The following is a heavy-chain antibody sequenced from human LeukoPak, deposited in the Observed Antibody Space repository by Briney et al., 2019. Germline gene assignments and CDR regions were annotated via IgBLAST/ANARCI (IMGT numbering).Heavy chain of an antibody. CDR3: ARGAISWEDY. CDR2: FNPNSGGI. V-gene: IGHV1-2*02. J-gene: IGHJ4*02. CDR1: GYTFTAYY. D-gene: IGHD1-26*01. Sequence: ASVKVSCKASGYTFTAYYVHWVRQAPGQGLEWMGWFNPNSGGINYAQKFQGRVTMTRDTSISTAYMELSRLRSDDTAVYYCARGAISWEDYWGQGTLVTVSS.